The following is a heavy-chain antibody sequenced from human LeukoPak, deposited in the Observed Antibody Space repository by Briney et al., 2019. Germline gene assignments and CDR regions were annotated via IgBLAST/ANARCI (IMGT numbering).Heavy chain of an antibody. CDR3: ARVDPHGSGSHIDY. CDR1: GGSFSGYY. V-gene: IGHV4-34*01. Sequence: SETLSLTCAVYGGSFSGYYWSWIRQPPGKGLEWIGEINHSGSTNYNPSLKSRVTISVDTSKNQFSLKLSSVTAADTAVYYCARVDPHGSGSHIDYWGQGTLVTVSS. CDR2: INHSGST. J-gene: IGHJ4*02. D-gene: IGHD3-10*01.